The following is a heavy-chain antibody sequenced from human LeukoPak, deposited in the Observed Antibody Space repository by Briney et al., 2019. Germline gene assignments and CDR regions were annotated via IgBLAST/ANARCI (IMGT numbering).Heavy chain of an antibody. CDR1: GFTFSSYS. V-gene: IGHV3-21*01. CDR3: ARGTYSSGWYMPQ. Sequence: GGSLRLSCAASGFTFSSYSMNWVRQAPGKGLEWVSSISSSSSYIYYADSVKGRFTISRDNAKNSLYLQMNSLRAEDTAAYYCARGTYSSGWYMPQWGQGTLVTVSS. CDR2: ISSSSSYI. J-gene: IGHJ4*02. D-gene: IGHD6-19*01.